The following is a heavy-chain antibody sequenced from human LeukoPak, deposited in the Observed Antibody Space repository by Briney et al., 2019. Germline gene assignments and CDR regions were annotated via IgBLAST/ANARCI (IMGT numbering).Heavy chain of an antibody. CDR2: ISSGGRTI. CDR3: ARPVVAATTPDTFDI. V-gene: IGHV3-11*04. J-gene: IGHJ3*02. CDR1: GFTFSDDY. Sequence: GGSLRLSCAASGFTFSDDYMSSIRHAPRKGLEWGSYISSGGRTIYYADSVEGRFTMSRDNAKNSLYLQMNSLRAEDTAVYYCARPVVAATTPDTFDIWGQGTMVTVSS. D-gene: IGHD2-15*01.